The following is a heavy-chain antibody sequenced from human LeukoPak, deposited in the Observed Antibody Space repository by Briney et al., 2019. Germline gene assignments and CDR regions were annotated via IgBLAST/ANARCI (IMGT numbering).Heavy chain of an antibody. CDR1: GFTVSSSY. CDR2: IYSGGST. V-gene: IGHV3-53*01. CDR3: GYSSSWSEYFHH. Sequence: GGSLRLPCAASGFTVSSSYMSWVRQAPGKGLEWVSVIYSGGSTYYADSVKGRFTISRDNSKNTLYLQMNSLRAEDTAVYYCGYSSSWSEYFHHWGQGTLVTVSS. D-gene: IGHD6-13*01. J-gene: IGHJ1*01.